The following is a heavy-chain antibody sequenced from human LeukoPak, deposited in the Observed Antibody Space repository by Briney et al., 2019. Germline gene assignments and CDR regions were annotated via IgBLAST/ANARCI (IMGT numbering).Heavy chain of an antibody. CDR1: GYTFTDYY. D-gene: IGHD5-12*01. Sequence: ASVKVSCKASGYTFTDYYVHWVRQAPGQGLEWLGWVNPNTGGTNYAQKLQGRVTMTRDTSISTAYMELSRLRSDDMAIYYCTRDKCSGYDRFPYWGQGTLVTVSP. V-gene: IGHV1-2*02. CDR2: VNPNTGGT. CDR3: TRDKCSGYDRFPY. J-gene: IGHJ4*02.